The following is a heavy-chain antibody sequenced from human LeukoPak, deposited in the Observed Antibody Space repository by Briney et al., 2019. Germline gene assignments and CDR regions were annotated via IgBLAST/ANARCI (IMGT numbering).Heavy chain of an antibody. Sequence: PGGSLRLSCAASGFTFSDYFMSCIRQAPGKGLEWVSYISSSGSTIYYADSVKGRFTISRDNAKNSLYLQMNSLRAEDTAVYYCARDRYSRSYPLDVWGKGTTVTVSS. J-gene: IGHJ6*04. CDR3: ARDRYSRSYPLDV. CDR1: GFTFSDYF. CDR2: ISSSGSTI. V-gene: IGHV3-11*04. D-gene: IGHD1-26*01.